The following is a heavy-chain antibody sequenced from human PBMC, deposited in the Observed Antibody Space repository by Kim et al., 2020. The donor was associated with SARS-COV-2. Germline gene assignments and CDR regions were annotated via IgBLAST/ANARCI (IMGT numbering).Heavy chain of an antibody. Sequence: GGSLRLSCAASGFTFSSYGMHWVRQAPGKGLEWVAVISYDGSNKYYADSVKGRFTISRDNSKNTLYLQMNSLRAEDTAVYYCAKDPRYYDILTGYLVGQQIDYCCVMDVWGQGTTVTVSS. J-gene: IGHJ6*02. CDR3: AKDPRYYDILTGYLVGQQIDYCCVMDV. V-gene: IGHV3-30*18. CDR2: ISYDGSNK. D-gene: IGHD3-9*01. CDR1: GFTFSSYG.